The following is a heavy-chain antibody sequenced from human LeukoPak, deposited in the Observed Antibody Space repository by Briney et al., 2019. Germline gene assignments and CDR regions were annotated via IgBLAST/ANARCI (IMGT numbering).Heavy chain of an antibody. V-gene: IGHV1-8*01. CDR2: MNPNSGNT. CDR3: ARVLVAATPWSYYYDCMDV. D-gene: IGHD2-15*01. Sequence: ASVKVSCKASGYTFTSYDINWVRQATGQGLEWMGWMNPNSGNTGYAHKFQGRVTMTRNTSISTAYMELSSLRSEDTAVYYCARVLVAATPWSYYYDCMDVWGKGTTVTVSS. CDR1: GYTFTSYD. J-gene: IGHJ6*03.